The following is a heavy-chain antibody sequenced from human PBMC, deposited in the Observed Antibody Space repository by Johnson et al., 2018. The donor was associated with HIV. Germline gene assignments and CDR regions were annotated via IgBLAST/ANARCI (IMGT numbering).Heavy chain of an antibody. J-gene: IGHJ3*02. D-gene: IGHD3-22*01. CDR3: ARVRGITMIVVVKSYDAFDI. V-gene: IGHV3-20*04. CDR1: GFIFDDYA. CDR2: INWNGGST. Sequence: VQLVESGGGVVRPGGSLRVSCAASGFIFDDYAMSWVRQAPGKGLEWVSGINWNGGSTGYADSVKGRFTISRVNANNSLYLQMNSLRVEDTALYYCARVRGITMIVVVKSYDAFDIWGQGTMVTVSS.